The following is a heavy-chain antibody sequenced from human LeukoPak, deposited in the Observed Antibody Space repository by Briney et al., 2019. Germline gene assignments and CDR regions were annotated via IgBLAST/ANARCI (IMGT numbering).Heavy chain of an antibody. J-gene: IGHJ4*02. Sequence: PGGSLRLSCAASGFTFNNHAMSWVRQPPGKGLEWVSAINSGGDSTAYADFVRGRFTISRDNSRNTLSLQLNALGADDTAIYYCAKSDCGTIGCKLLDYWGQGTLVTVSS. CDR2: INSGGDST. V-gene: IGHV3-23*01. CDR3: AKSDCGTIGCKLLDY. CDR1: GFTFNNHA. D-gene: IGHD2-21*01.